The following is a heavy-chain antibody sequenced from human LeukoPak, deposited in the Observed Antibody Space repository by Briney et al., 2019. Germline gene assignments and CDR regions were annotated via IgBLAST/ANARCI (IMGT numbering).Heavy chain of an antibody. J-gene: IGHJ6*02. CDR1: GYTFTSYA. CDR2: INAGNGNT. Sequence: ASVKVSCKASGYTFTSYAMHWVRQAPGQRLEWMGWINAGNGNTKYSQKFQDRVTITRDTSASTAYMELSSLRSEDTAVYYCARFLIVVVPAAINGMDVWGQGTTVTVSS. V-gene: IGHV1-3*01. D-gene: IGHD2-2*01. CDR3: ARFLIVVVPAAINGMDV.